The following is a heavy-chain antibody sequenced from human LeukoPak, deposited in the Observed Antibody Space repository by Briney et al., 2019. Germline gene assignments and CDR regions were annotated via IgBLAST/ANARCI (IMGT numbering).Heavy chain of an antibody. J-gene: IGHJ6*02. Sequence: PGGSLRLSCAASGFTFSNYGMHWVRQAPGKGLEWVAVIWYDGSNKYYADSVKGRFTISRDNSKNTLYLQMNSLRAEDTAVYYCARDRDQTRYSSSWYEYYYYYGMDVWGQGTTVTVSS. D-gene: IGHD6-13*01. CDR3: ARDRDQTRYSSSWYEYYYYYGMDV. CDR1: GFTFSNYG. CDR2: IWYDGSNK. V-gene: IGHV3-33*01.